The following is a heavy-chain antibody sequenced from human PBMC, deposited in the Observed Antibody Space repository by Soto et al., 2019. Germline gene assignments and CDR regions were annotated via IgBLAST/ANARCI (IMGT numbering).Heavy chain of an antibody. Sequence: PSETLSLTCTVSGGSISSGDAYWSWIRQSPGKGLEWIGYIYYSGSTYYNPSLESRVTISVDTSKNQFSLKLNSVTAADTAVYYCAREGAEQYYYYYGTDVWGQGTTVTVSS. D-gene: IGHD3-16*01. CDR3: AREGAEQYYYYYGTDV. CDR1: GGSISSGDAY. V-gene: IGHV4-30-4*01. CDR2: IYYSGST. J-gene: IGHJ6*02.